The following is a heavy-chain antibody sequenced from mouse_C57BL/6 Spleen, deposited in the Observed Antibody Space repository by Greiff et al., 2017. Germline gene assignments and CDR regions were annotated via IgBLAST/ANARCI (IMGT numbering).Heavy chain of an antibody. CDR2: ISYDGSN. CDR3: ARTGDV. J-gene: IGHJ1*03. Sequence: EVQRVESGPGLVKPSQSLSLTCSVTGYSITSGYYWNWIRQFPGNKLEWMGYISYDGSNNYNPSLKNRISITRDTSKNQFFLKLNSVTTEDTATYYCARTGDVWGTGTTVTVSS. CDR1: GYSITSGYY. V-gene: IGHV3-6*01.